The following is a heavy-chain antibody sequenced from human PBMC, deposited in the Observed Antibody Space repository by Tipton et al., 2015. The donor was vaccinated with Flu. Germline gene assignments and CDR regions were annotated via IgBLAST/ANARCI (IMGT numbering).Heavy chain of an antibody. CDR2: ISHSGSA. CDR1: GGSFSGYH. CDR3: ARDPGGYDYGYVDY. J-gene: IGHJ4*02. V-gene: IGHV4-34*01. Sequence: TLSLTCAVYGGSFSGYHWSWIRQPPGKGLEWFGEISHSGSADYNPSLKSRVIISVDTSKNQFSLKLSSVTAADTAVYFCARDPGGYDYGYVDYWGQGTLVTVSS. D-gene: IGHD3-16*01.